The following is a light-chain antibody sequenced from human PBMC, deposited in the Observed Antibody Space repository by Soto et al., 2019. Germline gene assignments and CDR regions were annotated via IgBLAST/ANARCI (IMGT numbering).Light chain of an antibody. CDR1: QSVNQK. J-gene: IGKJ5*01. CDR2: VAS. V-gene: IGKV3-15*01. CDR3: QQFNNWPHT. Sequence: IVLTQSPATLSVSPGGRATRSCRASQSVNQKLGWYQQKPGQAPRLLIYVASYRATGIPARFSGSGSGTEYTLTISNLQAEDFAVYYCQQFNNWPHTFGQGTRLEI.